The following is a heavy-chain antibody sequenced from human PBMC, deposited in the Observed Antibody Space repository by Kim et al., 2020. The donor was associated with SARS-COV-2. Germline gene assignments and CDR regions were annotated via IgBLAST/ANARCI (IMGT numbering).Heavy chain of an antibody. V-gene: IGHV3-7*03. J-gene: IGHJ4*02. Sequence: GGSLRLSCAASGLTFSHYWMNWVRQAPGKGLEWVANMNQDGSVKRYVDSVKGRFTISTDNAKNSLYLQMNTLAAEDTALYYCTTGTTYWGQGSLVTVSS. CDR3: TTGTTY. CDR1: GLTFSHYW. CDR2: MNQDGSVK.